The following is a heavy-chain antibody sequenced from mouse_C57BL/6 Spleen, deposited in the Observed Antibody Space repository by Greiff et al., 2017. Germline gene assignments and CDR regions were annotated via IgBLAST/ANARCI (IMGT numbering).Heavy chain of an antibody. D-gene: IGHD4-1*01. CDR1: GFTFSSYG. CDR3: ARPELGNFDY. J-gene: IGHJ2*01. CDR2: ISSGGSYT. V-gene: IGHV5-6*01. Sequence: EVKVVESGGDLVKPGGSLKLSCAASGFTFSSYGMSWVRQTPDKRLEWVATISSGGSYTYYPDSVKGRFTISRDNAKNTLYLQMSSLKSEDTAMYYCARPELGNFDYWGQGTTLTVSS.